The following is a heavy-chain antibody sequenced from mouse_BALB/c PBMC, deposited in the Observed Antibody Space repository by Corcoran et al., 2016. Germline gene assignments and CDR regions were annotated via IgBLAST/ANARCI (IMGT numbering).Heavy chain of an antibody. CDR1: GYTFTNYV. CDR3: ARRGVYYGYDDGAWFAY. J-gene: IGHJ3*01. CDR2: INPYNDGT. Sequence: EVQLQQSGPELVKPGASVKISCKASGYTFTNYVMHWVKQKHGQGLEWIGYINPYNDGTKYNEKFKGKATLTSDKSSSTAYMELSSLTSEDSAVYSCARRGVYYGYDDGAWFAYWGQGTLVTVSA. V-gene: IGHV1S136*01. D-gene: IGHD2-2*01.